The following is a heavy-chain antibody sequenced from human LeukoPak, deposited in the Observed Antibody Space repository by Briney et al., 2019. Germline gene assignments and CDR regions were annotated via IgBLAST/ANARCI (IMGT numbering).Heavy chain of an antibody. D-gene: IGHD3-3*01. CDR2: IYPGDSDT. CDR1: GYSFTSYC. V-gene: IGHV5-51*01. Sequence: LGESLKISCKGSGYSFTSYCIGWVRQMPGKGLEWMGIIYPGDSDTRYSPSFQGQVTISADKSISTAYLQWSSLKASDTAMYYCARLAPRVTIFGVVMKSGHAFDIWGQGTMVTVSS. CDR3: ARLAPRVTIFGVVMKSGHAFDI. J-gene: IGHJ3*02.